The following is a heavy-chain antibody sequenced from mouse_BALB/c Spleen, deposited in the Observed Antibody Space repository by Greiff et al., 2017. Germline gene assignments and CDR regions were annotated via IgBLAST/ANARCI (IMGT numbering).Heavy chain of an antibody. CDR3: ARGANWDNYAMDY. Sequence: QVQLKESAAELARPGASVKMSCKASGYTFTSYTMHWVKQRPGQGLEWIGYINPSSGYTEYNQKFKDKTTLTADKSSSTAYMQLSSLTSEDSAVYYCARGANWDNYAMDYWGQGTSVTVSS. V-gene: IGHV1-4*02. J-gene: IGHJ4*01. D-gene: IGHD4-1*01. CDR2: INPSSGYT. CDR1: GYTFTSYT.